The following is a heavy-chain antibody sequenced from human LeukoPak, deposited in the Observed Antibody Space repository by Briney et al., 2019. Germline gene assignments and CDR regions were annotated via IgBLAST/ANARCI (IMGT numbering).Heavy chain of an antibody. CDR2: ISSSGSTI. CDR3: AGPLPPVAAADSTGLNDAFDI. CDR1: GFTFSDYY. V-gene: IGHV3-11*01. D-gene: IGHD6-13*01. J-gene: IGHJ3*02. Sequence: GGSLRLSRAASGFTFSDYYMSWIRQAPGKGLEWVSYISSSGSTIYYADSVKGRFTISRDNAKNSLYLQMNSLRAEDTAVYYCAGPLPPVAAADSTGLNDAFDIWGQGTMVTVSS.